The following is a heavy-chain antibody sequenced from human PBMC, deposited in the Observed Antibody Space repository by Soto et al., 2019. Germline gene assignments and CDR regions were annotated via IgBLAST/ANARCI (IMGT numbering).Heavy chain of an antibody. CDR1: GFTFSSYA. J-gene: IGHJ4*02. CDR2: ISYDGSNK. CDR3: ARDQPPGY. V-gene: IGHV3-30-3*01. Sequence: QVQLVESGGGVVQPGRSLRLSCAASGFTFSSYAMHWVRQAPGKGLEWVAVISYDGSNKYYADSVKGRFTISRDNSKNTLYLQMNSLRAEDTAVYYCARDQPPGYWGQGTLVPVSS.